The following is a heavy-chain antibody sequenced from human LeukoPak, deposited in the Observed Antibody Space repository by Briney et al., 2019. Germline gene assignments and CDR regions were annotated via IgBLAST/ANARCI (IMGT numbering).Heavy chain of an antibody. CDR1: GFTFSSYA. CDR2: ISYDGSNK. J-gene: IGHJ4*02. CDR3: ARELATYSSGLDY. D-gene: IGHD6-19*01. Sequence: PGGSLRLSCAAAGFTFSSYAMHWVRQAPGKGLEWVAVISYDGSNKYYADSVKGRFTISRDNSKNTLYLQMNSLRAEDTAVYYCARELATYSSGLDYWGQGTLVTVSS. V-gene: IGHV3-30-3*01.